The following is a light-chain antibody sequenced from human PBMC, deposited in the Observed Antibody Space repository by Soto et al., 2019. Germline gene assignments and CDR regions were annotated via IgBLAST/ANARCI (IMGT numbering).Light chain of an antibody. Sequence: DIQMTQSPASLSASVGDRVTVTCRARQNIGTYLNWYQQQPGKAPKLLIYAASTLQSGFPSRFSGSGSGTDFRLTISSLQPEDFATSCCQQSSGIPYTFGQGTKAEIK. CDR3: QQSSGIPYT. CDR1: QNIGTY. CDR2: AAS. V-gene: IGKV1-39*01. J-gene: IGKJ2*01.